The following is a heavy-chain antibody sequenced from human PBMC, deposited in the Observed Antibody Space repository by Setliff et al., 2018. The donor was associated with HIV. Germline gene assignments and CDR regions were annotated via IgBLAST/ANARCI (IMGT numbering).Heavy chain of an antibody. J-gene: IGHJ5*02. V-gene: IGHV7-4-1*02. CDR2: INTKTGNP. D-gene: IGHD4-17*01. CDR3: ARALYGDYGGDLNWLDP. Sequence: GASVKVSCKASGYTFTTYSMNWVRQAPGQGLEWMGWINTKTGNPTYAQAFTGRFLFSVDTVVATAYLQINNLKTEDTAVYYCARALYGDYGGDLNWLDPWGQGTRVTVSS. CDR1: GYTFTTYS.